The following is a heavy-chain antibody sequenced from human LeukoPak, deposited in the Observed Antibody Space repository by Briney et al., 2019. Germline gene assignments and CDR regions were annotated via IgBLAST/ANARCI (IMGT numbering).Heavy chain of an antibody. V-gene: IGHV3-11*01. J-gene: IGHJ4*02. CDR1: GFTFSDYY. D-gene: IGHD5-24*01. CDR3: ARDVPPQAVETATFDY. Sequence: GGSLRLSCAASGFTFSDYYMSWIRQAPGKGLEWVSYISSSGSTIYYADSVKGRFTISRDNAKNSLYLQMNSLRAEDTAVYYCARDVPPQAVETATFDYWGQGTLVTVSS. CDR2: ISSSGSTI.